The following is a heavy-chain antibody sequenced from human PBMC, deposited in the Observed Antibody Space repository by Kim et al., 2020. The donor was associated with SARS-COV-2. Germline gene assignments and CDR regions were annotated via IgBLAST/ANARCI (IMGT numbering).Heavy chain of an antibody. CDR2: INTNTGNP. D-gene: IGHD3-3*01. Sequence: ASVKVSCKASGYTFTSYAMNWVRQAPGQGLEWMGWINTNTGNPTYAQGFTGRFVFSLDTSVSTAYLQISSLKAEDTAVYYCARDEQLRFLEWLSTRYGMDVWGQGTTVTVSS. CDR1: GYTFTSYA. V-gene: IGHV7-4-1*02. J-gene: IGHJ6*02. CDR3: ARDEQLRFLEWLSTRYGMDV.